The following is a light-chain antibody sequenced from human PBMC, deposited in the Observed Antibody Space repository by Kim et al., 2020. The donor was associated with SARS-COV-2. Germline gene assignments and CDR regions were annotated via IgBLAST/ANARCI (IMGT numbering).Light chain of an antibody. V-gene: IGKV1-5*01. CDR2: DAS. Sequence: DIQMTQSPSTLSASVGDRVTITCRASQSISSWLAWYQQKPGKAPKLLIYDASSLENGVPSGFSGSGSGTEFTLTISSLQPDDFATYYCQQYNSYSMYTFGQGTKLEI. CDR1: QSISSW. CDR3: QQYNSYSMYT. J-gene: IGKJ2*01.